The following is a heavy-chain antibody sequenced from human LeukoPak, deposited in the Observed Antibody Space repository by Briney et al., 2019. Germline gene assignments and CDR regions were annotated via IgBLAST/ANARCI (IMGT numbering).Heavy chain of an antibody. J-gene: IGHJ4*02. D-gene: IGHD2/OR15-2a*01. CDR2: IYYSGST. CDR1: GGSISSYY. V-gene: IGHV4-59*08. CDR3: ARTFPGLKGFDY. Sequence: SETLSLTCTVSGGSISSYYWSWIRQPPGKGLEWIGYIYYSGSTNYNPSLKSRVTISVDTSKNQFSLKLSSVTAADTAVYYCARTFPGLKGFDYWGQGTLVSVSS.